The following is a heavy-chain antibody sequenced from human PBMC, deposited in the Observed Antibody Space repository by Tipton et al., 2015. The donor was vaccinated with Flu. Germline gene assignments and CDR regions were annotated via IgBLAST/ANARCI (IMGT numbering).Heavy chain of an antibody. CDR3: ARLRADPSAGWHTFDS. V-gene: IGHV4-59*08. Sequence: TLSLTCTVSGGSTNEYYWSWLRQAPGRGLEWLGHVYYTGVPTFNPSLRGRLIISLDNSRDRFSLELTSVTSADTAVYYCARLRADPSAGWHTFDSWGHGSLVTVSS. J-gene: IGHJ4*01. CDR2: VYYTGVP. D-gene: IGHD6-19*01. CDR1: GGSTNEYY.